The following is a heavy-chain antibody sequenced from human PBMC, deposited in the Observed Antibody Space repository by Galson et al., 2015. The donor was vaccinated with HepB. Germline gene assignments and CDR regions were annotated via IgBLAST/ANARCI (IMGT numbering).Heavy chain of an antibody. J-gene: IGHJ4*02. CDR2: ISYDGSNK. CDR3: ARELWFGELFTLLFDY. V-gene: IGHV3-30-3*01. Sequence: SLRLSCAASGFTFSSYAMHWVRQAPGKGLEWVAVISYDGSNKYYADSVKGRFTISRDNSKNTLCLQMNSLRAEDTAVYYCARELWFGELFTLLFDYWGQGTLVTVSS. D-gene: IGHD3-10*01. CDR1: GFTFSSYA.